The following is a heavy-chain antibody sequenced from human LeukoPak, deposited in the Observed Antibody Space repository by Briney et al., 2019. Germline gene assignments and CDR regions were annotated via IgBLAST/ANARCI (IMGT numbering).Heavy chain of an antibody. J-gene: IGHJ6*02. D-gene: IGHD2-2*01. CDR3: ARANTRAYYYYGMDV. V-gene: IGHV4-39*07. Sequence: PSETLSLTCTVSGGSISSSSYYWGWIRQPPGKGLEWIGSIYYSGSTYYNPSLKSRVTISVDTSKNQFSLKLSSVTAADTAVYYCARANTRAYYYYGMDVWGQGTTVTVSS. CDR1: GGSISSSSYY. CDR2: IYYSGST.